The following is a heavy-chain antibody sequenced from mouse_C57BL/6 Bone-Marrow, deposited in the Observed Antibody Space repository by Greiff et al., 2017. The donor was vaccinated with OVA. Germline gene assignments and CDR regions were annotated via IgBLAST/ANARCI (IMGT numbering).Heavy chain of an antibody. CDR2: ISYSGST. CDR1: GYSITSDY. V-gene: IGHV3-8*01. Sequence: DVQLVESGPGLAKPSQTLSLTCSVTGYSITSDYWNWIRKFPGNKLEYMGYISYSGSTYYNPSLKSRISITRDTSKNQYYLQLNSVTTEDTATYYCARGSYYYGSSYAMDYWGQGTSVTVSS. J-gene: IGHJ4*01. D-gene: IGHD1-1*01. CDR3: ARGSYYYGSSYAMDY.